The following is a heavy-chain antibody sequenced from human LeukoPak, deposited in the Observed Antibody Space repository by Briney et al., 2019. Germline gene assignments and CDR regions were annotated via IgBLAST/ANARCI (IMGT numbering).Heavy chain of an antibody. Sequence: GGSLRLSCAASGFTFSSYAMSWVRQAPGKGLEWVSAISGSGGSTYYADSVKGRFTISRDNSKNTLYLQMNSLRAEDTAVHYCAKTAVLRFLEWLLYFDYWGRGTLVTVSS. D-gene: IGHD3-3*01. CDR1: GFTFSSYA. V-gene: IGHV3-23*01. CDR2: ISGSGGST. J-gene: IGHJ4*02. CDR3: AKTAVLRFLEWLLYFDY.